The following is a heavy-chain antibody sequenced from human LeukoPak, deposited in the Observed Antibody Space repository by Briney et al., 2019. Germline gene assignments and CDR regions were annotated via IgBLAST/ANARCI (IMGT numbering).Heavy chain of an antibody. V-gene: IGHV4-39*07. D-gene: IGHD1-1*01. Sequence: SETLSLTCTVSGGSISSSSYYWGWIRQPPGKGLEWIGSIYYSGSTYYNPSLKSRVTISVDTSKNQFSLKLSSVTAADTAVYYCASSGALRYKYDPWGQGTLVTVSS. CDR1: GGSISSSSYY. CDR2: IYYSGST. J-gene: IGHJ5*02. CDR3: ASSGALRYKYDP.